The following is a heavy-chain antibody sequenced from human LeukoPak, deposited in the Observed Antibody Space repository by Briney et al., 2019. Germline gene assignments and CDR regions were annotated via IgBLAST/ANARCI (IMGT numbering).Heavy chain of an antibody. CDR3: ARGGLFAYFDY. CDR2: IKGDEMTT. J-gene: IGHJ4*02. V-gene: IGHV3-74*01. D-gene: IGHD3-10*02. Sequence: GGCLRLSCAASGFTFSTYWMHWVRQVPGKRLEWVSRIKGDEMTTNYADSVEGRFTISKDKASNTGYLEINSLRAEDTAVYYCARGGLFAYFDYWGQGTLVTVSS. CDR1: GFTFSTYW.